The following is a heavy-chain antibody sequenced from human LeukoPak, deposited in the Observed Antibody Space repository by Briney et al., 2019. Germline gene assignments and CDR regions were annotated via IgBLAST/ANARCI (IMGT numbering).Heavy chain of an antibody. J-gene: IGHJ4*02. Sequence: GSLRLSCAASGFTVSSNYMSWVRQPPGKGLEWIGTIYYSGSTYYKLSLKSRVTISVDTSKNQFSLKLNSVTAADTAVYYCARLRDSSGWYFFFDYWGQGTLVTVSP. D-gene: IGHD6-19*01. CDR2: IYYSGST. CDR3: ARLRDSSGWYFFFDY. CDR1: GFTVSSNY. V-gene: IGHV4-39*01.